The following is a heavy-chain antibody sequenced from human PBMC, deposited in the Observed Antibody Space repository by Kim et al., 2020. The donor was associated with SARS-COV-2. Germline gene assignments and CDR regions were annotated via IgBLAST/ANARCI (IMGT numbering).Heavy chain of an antibody. D-gene: IGHD3-10*01. V-gene: IGHV3-53*01. CDR3: ARPASGGAEADY. Sequence: GGSLRLSCAASGFTVSSDYMSWVRQAPGKGLEWVSIIYSGGTTYYADSVKGRFTISRDNSKNTLYLQMNSLRAEDTAVYYGARPASGGAEADYWGQGTLV. J-gene: IGHJ4*02. CDR1: GFTVSSDY. CDR2: IYSGGTT.